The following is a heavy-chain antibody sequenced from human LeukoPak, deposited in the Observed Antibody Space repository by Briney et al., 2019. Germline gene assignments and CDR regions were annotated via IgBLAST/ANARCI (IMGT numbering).Heavy chain of an antibody. CDR1: GYTFTSYY. J-gene: IGHJ3*02. V-gene: IGHV1-2*02. Sequence: GASVKVSCKASGYTFTSYYMHWVRQAPGQGLEWMGWINPNSGGTNYAQKFQGRVTMTEDTSTDTAYMQLSSLRSEDTAFYYCATDLGMILVPDAFDMWGQGTMVTVSS. CDR2: INPNSGGT. CDR3: ATDLGMILVPDAFDM. D-gene: IGHD3-22*01.